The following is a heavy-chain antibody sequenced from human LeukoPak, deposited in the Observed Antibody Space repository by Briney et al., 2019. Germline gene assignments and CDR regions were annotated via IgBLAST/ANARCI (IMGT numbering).Heavy chain of an antibody. V-gene: IGHV1-2*02. CDR2: INPNSGGT. D-gene: IGHD2-2*01. Sequence: ASVKVSCKTSGYTFTGYYMHWVRQAPGQGLEWMGWINPNSGGTNYAQKFQGRVTMTRDTSISTAYMELSRLRSDDTAVYYCAAHSDYCSSTSCYCTNGVCPDYWGQGTLVTVSS. CDR3: AAHSDYCSSTSCYCTNGVCPDY. J-gene: IGHJ4*02. CDR1: GYTFTGYY.